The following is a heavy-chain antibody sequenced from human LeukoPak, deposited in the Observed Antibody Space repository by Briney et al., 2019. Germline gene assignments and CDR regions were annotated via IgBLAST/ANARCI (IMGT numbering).Heavy chain of an antibody. CDR2: INPNSGGT. CDR3: ARDVGDYYGSGTYYGRDV. CDR1: GYTFTGYY. Sequence: ASVKVSCKASGYTFTGYYFHWVRQAPGQGLEWMGWINPNSGGTNYAQKFQGRVTMTRDTSISTAYMELSRLRSDDTAVYYCARDVGDYYGSGTYYGRDVWGQGTTVTVSS. V-gene: IGHV1-2*02. D-gene: IGHD3-10*01. J-gene: IGHJ6*02.